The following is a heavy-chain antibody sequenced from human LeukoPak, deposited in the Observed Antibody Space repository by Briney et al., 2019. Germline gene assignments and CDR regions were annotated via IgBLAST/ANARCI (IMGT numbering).Heavy chain of an antibody. J-gene: IGHJ4*02. V-gene: IGHV4-4*02. Sequence: SETLSLTCAVSGGSISSSNWWSWVRQPPGKGLEWIGEIYHSGSTNYNPSLKSRVTISVDKSKNQFSLKLSSVTAADTAVYYCARDSGTLWFGRRLLEETRWSPRSYFDYWGQGTLVTVSS. D-gene: IGHD3-10*01. CDR3: ARDSGTLWFGRRLLEETRWSPRSYFDY. CDR2: IYHSGST. CDR1: GGSISSSNW.